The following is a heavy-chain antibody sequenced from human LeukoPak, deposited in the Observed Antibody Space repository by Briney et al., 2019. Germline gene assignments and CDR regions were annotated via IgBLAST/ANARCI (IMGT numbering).Heavy chain of an antibody. CDR3: AKDPPDIVVVPAAPPSNWFDP. CDR2: ISGSGGST. D-gene: IGHD2-2*01. V-gene: IGHV3-23*01. J-gene: IGHJ5*02. CDR1: GFAFSRYD. Sequence: GSLRLSCAASGFAFSRYDLAWVRQAPGKGLEWVSAISGSGGSTYYADSVKGRFTISRDNSKNTLYLQMNSLRAEDTAVYYCAKDPPDIVVVPAAPPSNWFDPWGQGTLVTVSS.